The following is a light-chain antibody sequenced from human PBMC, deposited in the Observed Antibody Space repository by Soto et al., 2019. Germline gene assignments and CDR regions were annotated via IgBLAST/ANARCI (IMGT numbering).Light chain of an antibody. J-gene: IGKJ3*01. CDR2: AAS. Sequence: AIRMTQSPSSLSASTGDRVTITCRASQGISSSLAWYQQKPGKAPKLLSYAASTLQSGVPSTFSGSGSGTDFTLTISCLQSEDFATYYCQHYDSYPGSFGPGTKVDIK. CDR3: QHYDSYPGS. V-gene: IGKV1-8*01. CDR1: QGISSS.